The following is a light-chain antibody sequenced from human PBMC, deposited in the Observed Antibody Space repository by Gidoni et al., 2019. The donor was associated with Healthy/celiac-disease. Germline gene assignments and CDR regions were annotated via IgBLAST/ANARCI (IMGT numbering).Light chain of an antibody. CDR3: QQYGSSPQ. CDR2: GAS. J-gene: IGKJ1*01. V-gene: IGKV3-20*01. CDR1: QSVSSSY. Sequence: EIVLTQSPGTLSLSPGERATLSCRASQSVSSSYLAWYQQKPGQAPRLLIYGASSRATGIPDRFSGSGSGTDFTLTISRLEPEDFAVYYCQQYGSSPQVGQGTKVEIQ.